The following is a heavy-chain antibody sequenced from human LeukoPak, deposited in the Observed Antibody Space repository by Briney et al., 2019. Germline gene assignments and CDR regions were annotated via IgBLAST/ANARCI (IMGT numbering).Heavy chain of an antibody. J-gene: IGHJ4*02. CDR1: GFTFSSYA. CDR3: AGDDYPYYFDY. V-gene: IGHV3-30*01. Sequence: PGRSLRLSCAASGFTFSSYAMHWVRQAPGKGLEWVATISFDGGNKYYADSVKGRFTISRDNSKNTLSLQMNSLRAEDTAVYYCAGDDYPYYFDYWGQGTLVTVSS. CDR2: ISFDGGNK. D-gene: IGHD4-11*01.